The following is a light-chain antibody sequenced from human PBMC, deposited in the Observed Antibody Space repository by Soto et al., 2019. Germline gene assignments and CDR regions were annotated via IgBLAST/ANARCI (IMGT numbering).Light chain of an antibody. CDR2: AAS. J-gene: IGKJ3*01. V-gene: IGKV1-9*01. CDR3: QQLFDSPIT. Sequence: DIQRTQTTSFLSPSLGESVTITCRASQVISTSLAWYQVKPGKAPKLLIYAASTLESGVPSRFSATVSGTEFSLTITSLQPEDFATYYCQQLFDSPITFGHGTNVAIK. CDR1: QVISTS.